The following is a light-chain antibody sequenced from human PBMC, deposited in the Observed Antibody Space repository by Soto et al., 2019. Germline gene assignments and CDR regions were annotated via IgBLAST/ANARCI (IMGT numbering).Light chain of an antibody. CDR3: ASWDDSLNVHV. CDR1: SSNIASNT. J-gene: IGLJ1*01. Sequence: QSVLAQPPSASGTPGQRVTVSCSGSSSNIASNTVNWYQQLPGTAPKLLIYSNDQRPSGVPDRFSDYKSGTSASLAISGLQYEDEADYYCASWDDSLNVHVFGNGNKVTV. V-gene: IGLV1-44*01. CDR2: SND.